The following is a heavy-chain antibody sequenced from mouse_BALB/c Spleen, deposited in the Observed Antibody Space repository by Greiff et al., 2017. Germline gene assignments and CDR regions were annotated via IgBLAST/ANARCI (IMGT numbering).Heavy chain of an antibody. D-gene: IGHD2-3*01. Sequence: QVPLKESGPGLVAPPQSLSITCTVSGFLLTRYGVHWVRQPPGKGLEWLGVIWAGGSTNYNSALMSRLSISKDNSKSQVFLKMNSLQTDDTAMYYCAREGLLPYFDYWGQGTTLTVSS. CDR1: GFLLTRYG. V-gene: IGHV2-9*02. CDR2: IWAGGST. CDR3: AREGLLPYFDY. J-gene: IGHJ2*01.